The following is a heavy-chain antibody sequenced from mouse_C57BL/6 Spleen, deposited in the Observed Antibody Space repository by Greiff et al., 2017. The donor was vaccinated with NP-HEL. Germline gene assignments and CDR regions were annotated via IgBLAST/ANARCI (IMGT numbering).Heavy chain of an antibody. CDR2: IDPSDSYT. D-gene: IGHD3-1*01. CDR3: ARSGGNWYFDV. J-gene: IGHJ1*03. Sequence: VQLQQSGAELVRPGTSVKLSCKASGYTFTSYWMHWVKQRPGQGLEWIGVIDPSDSYTNYNQKFKGKATLTVDTSSSTAYMQLSSLTSEGSAVYYCARSGGNWYFDVWGTGTTVTVSS. V-gene: IGHV1-59*01. CDR1: GYTFTSYW.